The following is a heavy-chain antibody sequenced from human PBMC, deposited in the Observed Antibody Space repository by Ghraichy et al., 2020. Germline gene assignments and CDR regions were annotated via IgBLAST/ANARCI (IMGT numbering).Heavy chain of an antibody. V-gene: IGHV4-34*01. CDR1: GGSFSGYY. D-gene: IGHD3-10*01. CDR3: ARGSLYYGSGSYYNPDYYYYYMDV. J-gene: IGHJ6*03. Sequence: SETLSLTCAVYGGSFSGYYWSWIRQPPGKGLEWIGEINHSGSTNYNPSLKSRVTISVDTSKNQFSLKLSSVTAADTAVYYCARGSLYYGSGSYYNPDYYYYYMDVWGKGTTVTVSS. CDR2: INHSGST.